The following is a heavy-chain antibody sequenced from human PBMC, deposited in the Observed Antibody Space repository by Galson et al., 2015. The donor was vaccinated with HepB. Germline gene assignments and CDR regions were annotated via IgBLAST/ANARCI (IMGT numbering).Heavy chain of an antibody. D-gene: IGHD6-19*01. CDR3: TPIPGYSSG. CDR1: GFTFSGSA. Sequence: SLRLSCAASGFTFSGSAMHWVRQASGKGLEWVGRIRSKASSYATAYAASVKGRFTISRDDSKNTAYLQMNSLKTEDTAVYYCTPIPGYSSGWGRGTLVTVSS. J-gene: IGHJ4*02. CDR2: IRSKASSYAT. V-gene: IGHV3-73*01.